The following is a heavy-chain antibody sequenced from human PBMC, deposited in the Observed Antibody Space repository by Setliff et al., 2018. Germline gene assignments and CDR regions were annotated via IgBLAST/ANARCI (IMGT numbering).Heavy chain of an antibody. V-gene: IGHV4-4*07. Sequence: PSETLSLTCTVPGGSISSYYWSWIRQPAGKGLEWIGRIYTSGSTNYNPSLKSRVTVSVDTSKNQFSLKLSSVTAADTAVYYCAREKGNREAPELRGLYYYYMDVWGKGTTVTVSS. CDR1: GGSISSYY. J-gene: IGHJ6*03. D-gene: IGHD3-10*01. CDR3: AREKGNREAPELRGLYYYYMDV. CDR2: IYTSGST.